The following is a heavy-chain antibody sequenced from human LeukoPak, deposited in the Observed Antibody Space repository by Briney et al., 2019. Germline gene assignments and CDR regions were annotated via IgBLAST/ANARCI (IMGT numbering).Heavy chain of an antibody. CDR1: GFTFSSYA. CDR3: ARSSSGWYRSFDY. Sequence: PGGSLRLSCAASGFTFSSYAMHWVRQAPGKGLEWVAVISYDGSNKYYADSVKGRFTISRDNSKNTLYLQMNSLRAEDTAVYYCARSSSGWYRSFDYWAREPWSPSPQ. V-gene: IGHV3-30*04. CDR2: ISYDGSNK. J-gene: IGHJ4*02. D-gene: IGHD6-19*01.